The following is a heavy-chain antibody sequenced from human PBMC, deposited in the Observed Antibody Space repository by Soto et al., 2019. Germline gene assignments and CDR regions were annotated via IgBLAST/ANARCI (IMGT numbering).Heavy chain of an antibody. CDR3: ARVGITIFGVVIRPTNWFDP. Sequence: KPSETLSLTCTVSGGSISSYYWSWIRQPPGKGLGWIGYIYYSGSTNYNPSLKSRVTISVDTSKNQFSLKLSSVTAADTAVYYCARVGITIFGVVIRPTNWFDPWGQGTLVTVSS. J-gene: IGHJ5*02. D-gene: IGHD3-3*01. CDR2: IYYSGST. CDR1: GGSISSYY. V-gene: IGHV4-59*01.